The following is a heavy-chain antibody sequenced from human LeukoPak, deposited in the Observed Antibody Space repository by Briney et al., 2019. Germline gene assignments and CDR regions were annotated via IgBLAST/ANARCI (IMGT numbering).Heavy chain of an antibody. CDR1: GGTFSSYA. CDR3: ARQLSIKPPAEYFQH. D-gene: IGHD2/OR15-2a*01. V-gene: IGHV1-69*05. Sequence: GASVKVSCKASGGTFSSYAISWVRQAPGQGLEWMGGIIPIFGTANYAQKFQGRVTITTDESTSTAYMELSSLRSEDTAVYYCARQLSIKPPAEYFQHWGQGTLVTVSS. CDR2: IIPIFGTA. J-gene: IGHJ1*01.